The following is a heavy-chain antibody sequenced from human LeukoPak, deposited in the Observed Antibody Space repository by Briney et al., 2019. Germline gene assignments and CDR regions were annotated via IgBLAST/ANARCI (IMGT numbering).Heavy chain of an antibody. CDR1: GGSFSGYY. Sequence: SETLSLTCAVYGGSFSGYYWSWIRQPPGKGLEGIGQINHSGSTNYSPSLKSRVTISVDTSENQFSLKLSSVTAADTAVYYCARVSSRRLPPSYSYDRRNYFDYWGQGTLVTVSS. J-gene: IGHJ4*02. V-gene: IGHV4-34*01. CDR2: INHSGST. CDR3: ARVSSRRLPPSYSYDRRNYFDY. D-gene: IGHD3-22*01.